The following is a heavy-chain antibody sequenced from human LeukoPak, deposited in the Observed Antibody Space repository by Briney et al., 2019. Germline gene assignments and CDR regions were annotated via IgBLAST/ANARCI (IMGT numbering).Heavy chain of an antibody. CDR3: AIGIGRPAGKGYYLDH. CDR2: IWYDGSNK. J-gene: IGHJ4*02. CDR1: GFTFSSHG. Sequence: GGSLRLSCAASGFTFSSHGMQWGRQAPGKGLEWVAVIWYDGSNKYYTDSVKGRFTISRDNSKNTLYLQMNSLRAEDTAVYYCAIGIGRPAGKGYYLDHWGQGTLVTVSS. D-gene: IGHD6-13*01. V-gene: IGHV3-33*01.